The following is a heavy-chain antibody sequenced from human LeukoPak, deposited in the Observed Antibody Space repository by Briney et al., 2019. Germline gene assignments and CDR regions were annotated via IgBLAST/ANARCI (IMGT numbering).Heavy chain of an antibody. CDR1: GYTFTGYY. D-gene: IGHD2-8*01. J-gene: IGHJ4*02. CDR3: AKARVSGSASSDY. V-gene: IGHV1-2*06. Sequence: GASVKVSCKASGYTFTGYYMQWVRQAPGQGLEWVGRINPNSGDTSFAPKFQGRVTLTRDTSISTAYMELSRLIHDDTAVYYCAKARVSGSASSDYWGQGTLVTVSS. CDR2: INPNSGDT.